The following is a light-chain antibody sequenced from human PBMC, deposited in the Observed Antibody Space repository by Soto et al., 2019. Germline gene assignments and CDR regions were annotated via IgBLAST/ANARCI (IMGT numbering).Light chain of an antibody. CDR1: RSDIGAYNY. Sequence: QSALTQPASVSGSPGQSITISCTGTRSDIGAYNYVSWYQQHSDKAPKLMIYDVSNRPSGVSNRFSGSKSGNTASLTISGLQLEDEADYYCSSYTGSTTGVFGGGTKLTVL. CDR2: DVS. CDR3: SSYTGSTTGV. V-gene: IGLV2-14*01. J-gene: IGLJ3*02.